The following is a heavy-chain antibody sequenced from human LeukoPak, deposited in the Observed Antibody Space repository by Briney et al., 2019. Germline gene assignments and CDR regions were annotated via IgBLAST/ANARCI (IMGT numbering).Heavy chain of an antibody. V-gene: IGHV3-7*01. D-gene: IGHD3-9*01. CDR2: IKQDGSEK. J-gene: IGHJ6*02. CDR3: ARGRTSYDILTGYYIPYYYYYGMDV. CDR1: GFTFSSHC. Sequence: PGGSLRLSCAASGFTFSSHCMNWARQAPGKGLEWVANIKQDGSEKYYVDSVKGRFTISRDNAKNSLYLQVNSLRAEDTAVYYCARGRTSYDILTGYYIPYYYYYGMDVWGQGTTVTVSS.